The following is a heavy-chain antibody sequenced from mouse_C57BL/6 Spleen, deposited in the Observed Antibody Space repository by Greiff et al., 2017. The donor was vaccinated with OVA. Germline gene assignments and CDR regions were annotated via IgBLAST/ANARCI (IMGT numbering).Heavy chain of an antibody. CDR1: GYTFTSYW. Sequence: QVQLQQPGAELVKPGASVKLSCKASGYTFTSYWMHWVKQRPGQGLEWIGMIHPNSGSTNYNEKFKSKATLAVDKSSSTAYMQLSSLTSEDSAVYYSARTKDDGYGGYIDVWGTGTTVTVSS. CDR2: IHPNSGST. J-gene: IGHJ1*03. D-gene: IGHD2-3*01. CDR3: ARTKDDGYGGYIDV. V-gene: IGHV1-64*01.